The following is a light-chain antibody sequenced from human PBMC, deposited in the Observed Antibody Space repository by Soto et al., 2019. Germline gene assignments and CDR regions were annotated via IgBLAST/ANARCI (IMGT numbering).Light chain of an antibody. V-gene: IGLV2-14*01. CDR3: SSYTSSSLYV. CDR2: EVS. J-gene: IGLJ1*01. CDR1: SSDVGGYNY. Sequence: QSALTQPASVSGSPGQSITISCTGTSSDVGGYNYVSWYQQHPGEAPKLVIYEVSNRPSGVSNRFSGSKSGNTASLTISGLQAEDEADYYCSSYTSSSLYVFGTGTKVTVL.